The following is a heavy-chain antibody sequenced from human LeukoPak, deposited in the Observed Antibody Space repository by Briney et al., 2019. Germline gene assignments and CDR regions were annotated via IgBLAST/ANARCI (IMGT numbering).Heavy chain of an antibody. Sequence: SETLSHSCAVYGGSFSGYYWSCIRQPPGNGLEWMGEINQNRSTNYSPSLKSRVTISVDTSKNQFSLKLSSVTAADTAVYYCARVRGGVVVPAAMHYYYGMDVWGKGTTVTVSS. CDR2: INQNRST. V-gene: IGHV4-34*01. CDR1: GGSFSGYY. J-gene: IGHJ6*04. CDR3: ARVRGGVVVPAAMHYYYGMDV. D-gene: IGHD2-2*01.